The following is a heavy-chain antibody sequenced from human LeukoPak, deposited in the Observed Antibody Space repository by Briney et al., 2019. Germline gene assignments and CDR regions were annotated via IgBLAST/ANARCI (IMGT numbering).Heavy chain of an antibody. J-gene: IGHJ4*02. V-gene: IGHV3-30*18. CDR2: ISYDGSNK. D-gene: IGHD5-18*01. CDR1: GFTFSSYG. Sequence: GGSLRLSCAASGFTFSSYGMHWVRQAPGKGLEWVAVISYDGSNKYYADSVKGRFTISRDNSKNTLYLQMNSLRAEDTAVYYCAKSGYSYGRGNYWGQGTLVTVSS. CDR3: AKSGYSYGRGNY.